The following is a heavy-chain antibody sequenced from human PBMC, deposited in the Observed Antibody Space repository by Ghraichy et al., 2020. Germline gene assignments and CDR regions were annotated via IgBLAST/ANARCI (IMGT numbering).Heavy chain of an antibody. Sequence: SETLSLTCAVSGGSISSTNWWTWVRQPPGKGLEWIGEIYHSGSINYNPSLKSRVTISLDKSKNQVSLKLSSVTAADTAVYYCARDRGTTGTTSAMDVWGQGTTVTVSS. CDR3: ARDRGTTGTTSAMDV. CDR1: GGSISSTNW. J-gene: IGHJ6*02. CDR2: IYHSGSI. V-gene: IGHV4-4*02. D-gene: IGHD1-1*01.